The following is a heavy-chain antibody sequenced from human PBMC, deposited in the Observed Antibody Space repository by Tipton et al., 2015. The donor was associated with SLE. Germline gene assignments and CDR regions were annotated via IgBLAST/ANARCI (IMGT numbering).Heavy chain of an antibody. CDR3: ARGREWVENYGSGSYQTHQYLDL. CDR1: GESFSGYY. Sequence: LRLSCAVYGESFSGYYWTWIRQPPGKGLEWIGEVDPSGSTNYNPSLRSRVTISIDTSKNQFSLRLKSVTAADTAVYYCARGREWVENYGSGSYQTHQYLDLWGRGTLVTVSS. CDR2: VDPSGST. J-gene: IGHJ2*01. D-gene: IGHD3-10*01. V-gene: IGHV4-34*01.